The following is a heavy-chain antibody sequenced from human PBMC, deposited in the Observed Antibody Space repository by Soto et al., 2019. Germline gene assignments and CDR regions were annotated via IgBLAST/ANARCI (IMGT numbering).Heavy chain of an antibody. CDR2: INAGKGNT. V-gene: IGHV1-3*01. CDR1: GYIFSNYA. CDR3: ARGQYYSGWGEYWYFDI. Sequence: QVQLVQSGTEVKKPGASVKVSCKASGYIFSNYAMHWVRQAPGQRLEWMGWINAGKGNTKYAQKFQGRVTITRDTSASTAYMELSSLRSEDTAVYYCARGQYYSGWGEYWYFDIWGRGTLVTVSS. D-gene: IGHD6-19*01. J-gene: IGHJ2*01.